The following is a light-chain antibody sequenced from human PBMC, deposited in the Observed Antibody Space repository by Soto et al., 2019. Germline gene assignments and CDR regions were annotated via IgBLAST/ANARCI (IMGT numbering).Light chain of an antibody. V-gene: IGKV3-20*01. Sequence: EIVLTQSPGTLSLSPGERATLSCRASQSVSNNYLAWYQQKPGQAPRLLIYGAYNRATGIPDRFSGSGSGTDFTLTISRLEPEDFAVYYCQQYGSSGTLGQGTKVEIK. CDR1: QSVSNNY. CDR3: QQYGSSGT. CDR2: GAY. J-gene: IGKJ1*01.